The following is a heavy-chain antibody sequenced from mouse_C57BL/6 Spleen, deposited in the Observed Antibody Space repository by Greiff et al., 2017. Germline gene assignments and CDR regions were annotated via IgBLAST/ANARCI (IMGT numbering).Heavy chain of an antibody. CDR3: ARSRSNLYAMDY. J-gene: IGHJ4*01. CDR2: IDPSDSET. Sequence: QVQLQQPGAELVRPGSSVTLSCKASGYTFTSYWMHWVKQRPIQGLEWIGNIDPSDSETHYNQKFKDKATLTVDKSSSTAYMQLSSLTSEDSAVYYCARSRSNLYAMDYWGQGTSVTVSS. V-gene: IGHV1-52*01. D-gene: IGHD2-5*01. CDR1: GYTFTSYW.